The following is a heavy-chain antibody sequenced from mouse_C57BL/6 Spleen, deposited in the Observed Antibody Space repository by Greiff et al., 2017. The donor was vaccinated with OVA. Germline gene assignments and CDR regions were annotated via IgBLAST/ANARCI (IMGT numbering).Heavy chain of an antibody. J-gene: IGHJ3*01. CDR3: ASVIYDGYYWFAY. CDR2: ISGGGGNT. Sequence: EVKVVESGGGLVKPGGSLKLSCAASGFTFSSYTMSWVRQTPEKRLEWVATISGGGGNTYYPDSVKGRFTISRDNAKNTLYLQMSSLRSEDTALYYCASVIYDGYYWFAYWGQGTLVTVSA. CDR1: GFTFSSYT. V-gene: IGHV5-9*01. D-gene: IGHD2-3*01.